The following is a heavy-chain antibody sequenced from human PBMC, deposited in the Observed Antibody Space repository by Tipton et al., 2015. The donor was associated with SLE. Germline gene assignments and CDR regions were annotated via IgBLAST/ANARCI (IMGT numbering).Heavy chain of an antibody. CDR1: GDSISSSTYF. D-gene: IGHD3-16*01. J-gene: IGHJ4*02. Sequence: TLSLTCFVSGDSISSSTYFWTWIRQRPGKGLEWIGDVYYSGTTKYNPSLKSRVTISVDTSKNQFSLKLSSVTAADTAVYYCARDQVGVGDFDYWGQGTLVTVSS. V-gene: IGHV4-61*01. CDR2: VYYSGTT. CDR3: ARDQVGVGDFDY.